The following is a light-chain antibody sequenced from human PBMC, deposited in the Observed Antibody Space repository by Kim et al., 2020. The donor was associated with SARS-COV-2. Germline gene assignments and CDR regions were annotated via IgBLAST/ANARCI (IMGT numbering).Light chain of an antibody. CDR2: DAS. Sequence: LYPGDRATLSCRASQSVSSYLAWYQQKPGQAPRLLIYDASNRATGIPARFSGSGSGTDFTLTISSLEPEDFAVYYCQQRSNWLGTFGPGTKVDIK. CDR3: QQRSNWLGT. J-gene: IGKJ3*01. CDR1: QSVSSY. V-gene: IGKV3-11*01.